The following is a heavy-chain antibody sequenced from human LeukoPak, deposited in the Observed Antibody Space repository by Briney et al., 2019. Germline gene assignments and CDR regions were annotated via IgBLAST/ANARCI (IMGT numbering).Heavy chain of an antibody. Sequence: SETLSLTCTVSGGSISSYYWSWIRQPAGKGLEWIGRIYTSGSTNYNPSLKSRVTTSVDTSKNQFSLKLSSVTAADTAVYYCARDRAARPLSGWFDPWGQGTLVTVSS. J-gene: IGHJ5*02. V-gene: IGHV4-4*07. D-gene: IGHD6-6*01. CDR2: IYTSGST. CDR1: GGSISSYY. CDR3: ARDRAARPLSGWFDP.